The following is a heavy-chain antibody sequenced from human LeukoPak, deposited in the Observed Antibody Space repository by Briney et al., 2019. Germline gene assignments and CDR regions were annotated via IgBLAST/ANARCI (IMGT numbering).Heavy chain of an antibody. D-gene: IGHD3-16*01. J-gene: IGHJ4*02. Sequence: GASLRLSCAASGFTFSSYAMSWVRQAPGKGLEWVSAISGSGGSTYYADSVKGRFTISRDNSKNTLYLQMNSLRAEDTAVYYWAKAWGLGQRGFDYWGQGTLVTVSS. CDR2: ISGSGGST. V-gene: IGHV3-23*01. CDR1: GFTFSSYA. CDR3: AKAWGLGQRGFDY.